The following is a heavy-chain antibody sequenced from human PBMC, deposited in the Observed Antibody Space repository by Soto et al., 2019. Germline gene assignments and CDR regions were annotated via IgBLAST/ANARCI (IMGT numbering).Heavy chain of an antibody. J-gene: IGHJ6*02. D-gene: IGHD3-9*01. V-gene: IGHV1-69*13. CDR1: GGTFSSYA. Sequence: SVKVSCKASGGTFSSYAISWVRQAPGQGLEWMGGIIPIFGTANYAQKFQGRVTITADESTSTAYMELSSLRSEDTAVYYCARKLYDILTGYQIPYGMDVWGQGTTVTVSS. CDR3: ARKLYDILTGYQIPYGMDV. CDR2: IIPIFGTA.